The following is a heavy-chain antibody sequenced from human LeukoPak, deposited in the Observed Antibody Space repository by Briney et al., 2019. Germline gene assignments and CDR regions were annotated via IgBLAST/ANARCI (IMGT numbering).Heavy chain of an antibody. Sequence: PGGSLRLSCAASGFTVSSNYMSWVRQAPGKGLEWVSVIYSGGSTYYADSVKGRFTISRDNAKNSLYLQMNSLRAEDTAVYYCARDRYYGFDYWGQGTLVTVSS. D-gene: IGHD3-10*01. CDR1: GFTVSSNY. V-gene: IGHV3-53*01. CDR3: ARDRYYGFDY. CDR2: IYSGGST. J-gene: IGHJ4*02.